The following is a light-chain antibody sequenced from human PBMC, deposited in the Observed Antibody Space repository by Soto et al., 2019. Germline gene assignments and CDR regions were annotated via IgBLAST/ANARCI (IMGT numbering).Light chain of an antibody. CDR1: QSVSSSY. Sequence: EIVLTQSPGTLSLSPGERATLSCRASQSVSSSYLAWYQQRPGQAPRLLIYGASSRAIGIPDRFSGSGSGTDFTLTSSRLEPEDFAVYYCQQYDRSRTFGQGTKVEIK. CDR3: QQYDRSRT. CDR2: GAS. J-gene: IGKJ1*01. V-gene: IGKV3-20*01.